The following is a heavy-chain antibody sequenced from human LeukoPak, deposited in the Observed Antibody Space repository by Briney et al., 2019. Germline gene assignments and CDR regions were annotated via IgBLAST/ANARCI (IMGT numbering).Heavy chain of an antibody. J-gene: IGHJ4*02. CDR3: ARDLFDY. CDR2: ICSSGSTI. Sequence: GGSLRLSYAASGFTFSSYEMNWVRQAPGKGLEWVSYICSSGSTIYYADSVKGRFTISRDNAKNSLYLQMNSLRAEDTAVYYCARDLFDYWGQGTLVTVSS. V-gene: IGHV3-48*03. CDR1: GFTFSSYE.